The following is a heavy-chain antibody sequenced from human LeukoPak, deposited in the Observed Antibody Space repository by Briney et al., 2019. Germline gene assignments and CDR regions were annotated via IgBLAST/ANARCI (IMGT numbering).Heavy chain of an antibody. CDR2: IYYSGST. CDR3: ARMIDPLPKYYYYGMDV. Sequence: SETLSLTCTVSGGSISSYYWSWIRQPPGKGLEWIGYIYYSGSTNYNPSLKSRVTISVDTSKNQFSLKLSSVTAADTAVYYCARMIDPLPKYYYYGMDVWGQGTPVTVSS. D-gene: IGHD2-2*01. V-gene: IGHV4-59*01. CDR1: GGSISSYY. J-gene: IGHJ6*02.